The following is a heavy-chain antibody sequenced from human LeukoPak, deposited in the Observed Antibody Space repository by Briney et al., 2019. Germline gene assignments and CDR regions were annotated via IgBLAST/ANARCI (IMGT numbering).Heavy chain of an antibody. CDR1: GGSIGSGTHS. D-gene: IGHD2-15*01. CDR2: IYHTGST. J-gene: IGHJ5*02. Sequence: SETLSLTCAVSGGSIGSGTHSWSWIRQPPGKGLEWIGYIYHTGSTYYNPSLKSRVTLSLDRSKDQFSLNLSSVTAADTAVYYCAGTLTCSGGTCYSANWFDPWGQRTLVTVSS. V-gene: IGHV4-30-2*01. CDR3: AGTLTCSGGTCYSANWFDP.